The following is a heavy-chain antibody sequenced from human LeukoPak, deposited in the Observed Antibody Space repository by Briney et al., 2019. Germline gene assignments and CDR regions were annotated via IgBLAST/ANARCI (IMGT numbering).Heavy chain of an antibody. D-gene: IGHD3-22*01. CDR1: GFTFSSYA. Sequence: GGSLRLSCAASGFTFSSYAMHWVRQAPGKGLEWVAVISYDGSNKYYADSVKGRFTISRDNSKNTLYLQMNSLRAEDTAVYYCARDSDSSGYSIYFQHWGQGTLVTVSS. J-gene: IGHJ1*01. V-gene: IGHV3-30-3*01. CDR3: ARDSDSSGYSIYFQH. CDR2: ISYDGSNK.